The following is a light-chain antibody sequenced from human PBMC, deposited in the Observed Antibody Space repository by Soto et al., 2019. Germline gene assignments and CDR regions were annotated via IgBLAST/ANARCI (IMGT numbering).Light chain of an antibody. J-gene: IGKJ1*01. CDR2: DAF. Sequence: DIQMTQSPSTLSASVGDRVTITCRASRSISSWLAWYQPKPGKAPKLMIYDAFSLESWVPSRFSGSGCGTEFSLTISSRQPDDFATFYFQQDNSYSQTLGHGTKVE. CDR3: QQDNSYSQT. CDR1: RSISSW. V-gene: IGKV1-5*01.